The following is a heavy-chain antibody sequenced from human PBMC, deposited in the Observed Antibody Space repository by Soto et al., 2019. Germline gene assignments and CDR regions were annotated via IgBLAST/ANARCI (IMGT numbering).Heavy chain of an antibody. Sequence: GGSLRLSCAASGFTFSSYWMSWVRQAPGKGLEWVANIKQDGSEKYYVDSVKGRFTISRDNAKNSLYLQMNSLRAEDTAVYYCARILYCSGGSCYWGEDYFDYWGQGTLVTVSS. CDR3: ARILYCSGGSCYWGEDYFDY. CDR2: IKQDGSEK. D-gene: IGHD2-15*01. CDR1: GFTFSSYW. V-gene: IGHV3-7*01. J-gene: IGHJ4*02.